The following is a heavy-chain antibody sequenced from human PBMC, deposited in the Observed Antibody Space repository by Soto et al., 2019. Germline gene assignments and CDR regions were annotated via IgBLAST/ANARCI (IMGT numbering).Heavy chain of an antibody. CDR3: ADAYGGRSLY. J-gene: IGHJ4*02. CDR2: IYWDDTK. Sequence: QITLKESGPTLVKPTQTLTLTCTFSGFSLPTDRVGVGWIRQPPGKALEWLAVIYWDDTKTYRPSLKSRLTIPKDTSQNQVALTTTDMDPVDTATYYCADAYGGRSLYWGQGTLVTVSS. D-gene: IGHD1-26*01. V-gene: IGHV2-5*02. CDR1: GFSLPTDRVG.